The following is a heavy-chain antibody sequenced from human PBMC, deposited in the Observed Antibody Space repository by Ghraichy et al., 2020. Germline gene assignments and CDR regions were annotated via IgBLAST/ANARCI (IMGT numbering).Heavy chain of an antibody. D-gene: IGHD3-10*01. Sequence: GGSLRLSCAASGFTFSSYAMHWVRQAPGKGLEWVAVISYDGSNKYYADSVKGRFTISRDNSKNTLYLQMNSLRAEDTAVYYCARDYLPLLLWFGDPIGYWGQGTLVTVSS. V-gene: IGHV3-30-3*01. J-gene: IGHJ4*02. CDR3: ARDYLPLLLWFGDPIGY. CDR2: ISYDGSNK. CDR1: GFTFSSYA.